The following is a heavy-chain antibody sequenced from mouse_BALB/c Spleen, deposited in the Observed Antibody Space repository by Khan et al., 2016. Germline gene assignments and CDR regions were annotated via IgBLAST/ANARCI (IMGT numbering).Heavy chain of an antibody. J-gene: IGHJ4*01. CDR1: GFNIKDFY. CDR3: NAYDYNAMDY. Sequence: VQLKESGAELVRSGASVKLSCTASGFNIKDFYMHWVKQRPEQGLEWIGWIDPENGDTEYAPKFQGKATMTADTSSNTAYLQLRSLTSEDTAVYYSNAYDYNAMDYWGQGTSVTVSS. V-gene: IGHV14-4*02. CDR2: IDPENGDT.